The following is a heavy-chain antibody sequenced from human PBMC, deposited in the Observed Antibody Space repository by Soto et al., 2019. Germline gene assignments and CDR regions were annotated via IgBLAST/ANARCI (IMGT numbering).Heavy chain of an antibody. D-gene: IGHD6-13*01. CDR3: AKGSWYFDL. V-gene: IGHV3-74*01. CDR1: GFIFTNFW. Sequence: LRLSCEASGFIFTNFWMHWVRQVPGKGLVWVSRIDTSGSSTSYADSVKGRFTISRDNAKNTVSLQMNSLRAEDTGVYYCAKGSWYFDLWSQGSLVTVSS. J-gene: IGHJ4*02. CDR2: IDTSGSST.